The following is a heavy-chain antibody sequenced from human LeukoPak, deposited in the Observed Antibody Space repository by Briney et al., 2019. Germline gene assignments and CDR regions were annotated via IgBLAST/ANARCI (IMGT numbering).Heavy chain of an antibody. V-gene: IGHV1-2*02. CDR3: ARKLNYYYYMDV. CDR2: INPNTGDT. J-gene: IGHJ6*03. CDR1: GYTFTGYY. Sequence: GASVKVSCKASGYTFTGYYMHWVRQAPGQGLEWMGWINPNTGDTNYAQKFQGRVTMTRDTSISTAYMELSRLRSDDTAVYYCARKLNYYYYMDVWGKGTTVTISS.